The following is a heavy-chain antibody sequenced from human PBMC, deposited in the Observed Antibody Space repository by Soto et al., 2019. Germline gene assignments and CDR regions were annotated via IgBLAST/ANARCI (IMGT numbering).Heavy chain of an antibody. CDR1: GGSISSYY. CDR2: IYYSGST. V-gene: IGHV4-59*08. J-gene: IGHJ3*02. D-gene: IGHD6-13*01. CDR3: ARRYSSAFDI. Sequence: SDTLSLTCTVSGGSISSYYWSWIRQPPGKGLEWIGYIYYSGSTNYNPSLKSRVTISVDTSKNQFSLKLSSVTAADTAVYYCARRYSSAFDIWGQGTMVTVSS.